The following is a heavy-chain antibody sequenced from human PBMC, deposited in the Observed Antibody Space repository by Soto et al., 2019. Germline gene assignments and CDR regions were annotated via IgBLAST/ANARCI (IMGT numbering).Heavy chain of an antibody. CDR3: ARMNWDNNWFDP. V-gene: IGHV4-59*01. Sequence: PSETLSLTCTVSGGSISSYYCSWIRQPPGKGLEWIGYIYYSGSTNYNPSLKSRDTISVDTSKNQFSLKLSSVTAADTAVYYCARMNWDNNWFDPWGQGTLVTVSS. J-gene: IGHJ5*02. D-gene: IGHD7-27*01. CDR1: GGSISSYY. CDR2: IYYSGST.